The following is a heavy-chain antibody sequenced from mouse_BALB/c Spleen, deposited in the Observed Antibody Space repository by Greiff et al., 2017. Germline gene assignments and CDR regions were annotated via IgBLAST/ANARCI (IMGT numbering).Heavy chain of an antibody. V-gene: IGHV2-4-1*01. CDR2: IWSGGST. J-gene: IGHJ3*01. Sequence: VQLQQSGPGLVQPSQSLSITCTVSGFSLTSYGVHWVRQSPGKGLEWLGVIWSGGSTDYNAAFISRLSISKDNSKSQVFFKMNSLQADDTAIYYCARNGKGFAYWGQGTLVTVSA. CDR3: ARNGKGFAY. D-gene: IGHD4-1*01. CDR1: GFSLTSYG.